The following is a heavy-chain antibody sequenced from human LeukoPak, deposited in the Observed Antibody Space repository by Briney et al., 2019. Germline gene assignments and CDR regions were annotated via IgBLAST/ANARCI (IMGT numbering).Heavy chain of an antibody. V-gene: IGHV3-7*01. Sequence: GGSLRLSCAASGFTFSNYWMSWVRQAPGKGLEWVANIKQDGSIKYYVDSLKGRFTISRDNAKNSLYLQLDSLRAEDTAVYYCARTTGLDWYFDYWGQGTTVTVSS. J-gene: IGHJ4*03. CDR3: ARTTGLDWYFDY. D-gene: IGHD1-1*01. CDR1: GFTFSNYW. CDR2: IKQDGSIK.